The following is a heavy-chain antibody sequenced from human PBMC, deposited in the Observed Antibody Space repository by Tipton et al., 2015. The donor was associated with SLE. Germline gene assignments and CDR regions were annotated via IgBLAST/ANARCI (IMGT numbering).Heavy chain of an antibody. CDR2: IYYSGST. V-gene: IGHV4-59*01. J-gene: IGHJ3*02. Sequence: CTVSGGSISSYYWSWIRQPPGKGLEWIGYIYYSGSTNYNPSLKSRVTISVDTSKNQFSLKLSSVTAADTAVYYCARSGTARIAGAGPAFDIWGQGTMVTVSS. D-gene: IGHD6-19*01. CDR3: ARSGTARIAGAGPAFDI. CDR1: GGSISSYY.